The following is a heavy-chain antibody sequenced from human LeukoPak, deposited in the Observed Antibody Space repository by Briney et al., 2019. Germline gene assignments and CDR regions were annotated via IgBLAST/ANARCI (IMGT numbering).Heavy chain of an antibody. CDR1: GGSISSGGYY. V-gene: IGHV4-31*03. J-gene: IGHJ6*02. CDR2: IYYSGST. D-gene: IGHD5-12*01. CDR3: ASYPTRLGYYGMDV. Sequence: SQTLSLTCTVSGGSISSGGYYWSWIRQHPGKGLEWIGYIYYSGSTYYNPSLKSRVTISVDTSKNQFSLKPSSVTAADMAVYYCASYPTRLGYYGMDVWGQGTTVTVSS.